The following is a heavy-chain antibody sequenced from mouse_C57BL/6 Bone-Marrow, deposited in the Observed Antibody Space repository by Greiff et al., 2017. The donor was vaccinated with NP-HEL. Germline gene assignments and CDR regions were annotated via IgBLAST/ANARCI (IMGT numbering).Heavy chain of an antibody. CDR1: GYTFTSYW. CDR3: AIDYYCNDWYFDV. CDR2: IHPSDSDN. D-gene: IGHD2-1*01. V-gene: IGHV1-74*01. Sequence: QVQLQQPGAELVKPGASVKVSCKASGYTFTSYWMHWVKQRPGQGLEWIGRIHPSDSDNNYNQKFKGTATLTVDKSSSTAYMQLISLTSEDSAVYYCAIDYYCNDWYFDVWGTGTTVTVSS. J-gene: IGHJ1*03.